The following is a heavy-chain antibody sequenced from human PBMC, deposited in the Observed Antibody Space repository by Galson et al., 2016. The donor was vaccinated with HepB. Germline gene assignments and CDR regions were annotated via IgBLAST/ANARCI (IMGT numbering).Heavy chain of an antibody. CDR3: VRDHSVVPTTAYNWFDP. V-gene: IGHV3-74*01. CDR1: GFAFSSHW. Sequence: LRLSCAASGFAFSSHWMHWVRQDLGRGLVWVSRINSDGTISNYADSVKGRFTISRDNAKNTLYLQMNSLRAEDTAVYFCVRDHSVVPTTAYNWFDPWGRGTLVTVSS. CDR2: INSDGTIS. D-gene: IGHD4-23*01. J-gene: IGHJ5*02.